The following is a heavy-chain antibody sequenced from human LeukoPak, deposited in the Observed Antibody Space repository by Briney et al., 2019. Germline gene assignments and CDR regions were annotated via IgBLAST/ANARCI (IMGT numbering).Heavy chain of an antibody. CDR1: GFTFSSYA. D-gene: IGHD2-2*01. CDR3: AKPWSLPAPTGYLGGMDV. J-gene: IGHJ6*02. V-gene: IGHV3-23*01. CDR2: ISGSGGST. Sequence: GGSLRLSCAASGFTFSSYAMSWVRQAPGKGLEGVSAISGSGGSTYYADSVKGRFTISRDNSKNTLYLQMNSLRAEDTAVYYCAKPWSLPAPTGYLGGMDVWGQGTTVTVSS.